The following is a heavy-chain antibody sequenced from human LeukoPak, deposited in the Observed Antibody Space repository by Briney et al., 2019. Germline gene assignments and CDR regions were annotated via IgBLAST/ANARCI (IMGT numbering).Heavy chain of an antibody. V-gene: IGHV3-23*01. CDR1: GFTFSNYA. Sequence: GGSLRLSCAASGFTFSNYAMSWVRQSPGKGLEWVSAITASGENTYYADSVKGRFIISRDNSKNTLYLQMNSLRAEDTAVYYCGEIQSGNKFDYWGRGTQVTVSS. CDR2: ITASGENT. D-gene: IGHD5-12*01. J-gene: IGHJ4*02. CDR3: GEIQSGNKFDY.